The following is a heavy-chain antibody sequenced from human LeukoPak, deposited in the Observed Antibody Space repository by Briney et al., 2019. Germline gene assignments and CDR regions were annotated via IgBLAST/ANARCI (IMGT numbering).Heavy chain of an antibody. CDR2: IYSGGST. J-gene: IGHJ3*02. CDR3: ARDYATRDAFDI. D-gene: IGHD2-8*01. CDR1: GFTVSSNY. Sequence: PGGSLRLSCAASGFTVSSNYMSWVRQAPGKGLEWVSVIYSGGSTYCADSVKGRFTISRDNSKNTLYLQMNSLRAEDTAVYYCARDYATRDAFDIWGQGTMVTVSS. V-gene: IGHV3-53*01.